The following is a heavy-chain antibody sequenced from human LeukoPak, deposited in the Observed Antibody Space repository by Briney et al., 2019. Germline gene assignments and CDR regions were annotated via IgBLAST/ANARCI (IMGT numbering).Heavy chain of an antibody. CDR2: IRSKAYGGTT. CDR1: GFTFGDYA. V-gene: IGHV3-49*04. CDR3: ARDVRKQGLWS. Sequence: GGSLRLSCTASGFTFGDYAMSWVRQAPGKGLEWVGFIRSKAYGGTTEYAASVKGRFTISRDTSKNTLYLQMSSLRAEDTAVYYCARDVRKQGLWSWGQGTLVTVSS. D-gene: IGHD3-10*01. J-gene: IGHJ4*02.